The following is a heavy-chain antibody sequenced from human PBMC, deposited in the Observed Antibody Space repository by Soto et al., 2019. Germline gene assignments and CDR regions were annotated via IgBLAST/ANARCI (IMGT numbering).Heavy chain of an antibody. Sequence: EVQLVESGGGLVKPGGSLRLSCAASGFTFSNAWMSWVRQAPGKGLEWVGRIKTKTDGGTTDYAAPVKGRFTISRDDSKTTLYLQMNSLKTEDTAVYYCTTGVTSWGMAVWGQGTAVTVSS. CDR2: IKTKTDGGTT. CDR1: GFTFSNAW. V-gene: IGHV3-15*01. D-gene: IGHD2-21*02. CDR3: TTGVTSWGMAV. J-gene: IGHJ6*02.